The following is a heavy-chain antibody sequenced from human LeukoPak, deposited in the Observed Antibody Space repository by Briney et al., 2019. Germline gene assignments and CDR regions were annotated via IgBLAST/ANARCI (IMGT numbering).Heavy chain of an antibody. CDR2: ITGSGSGT. D-gene: IGHD6-13*01. J-gene: IGHJ5*02. CDR1: GFTFSNYV. Sequence: QPGGSLRLSCVASGFTFSNYVMTWVRQAPGKGLEWVATITGSGSGTFYVNSVKGRFTISRDNSKNTVYLQINNLGVEDAALYYCAKGKAAGLLDWFDPWGQGTLVTVSS. V-gene: IGHV3-23*01. CDR3: AKGKAAGLLDWFDP.